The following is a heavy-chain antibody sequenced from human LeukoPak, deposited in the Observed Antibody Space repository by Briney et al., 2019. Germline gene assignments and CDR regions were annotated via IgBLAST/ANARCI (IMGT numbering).Heavy chain of an antibody. Sequence: RASVKVSCKASGYNLISYGIIWVRQAPGQGLEWMGWISAYNVNTNYAQKFQGRVTMTTDTSTSTAYMELRSLKSDDTAVYFCARPYDTSDYYNYYFDYWGQGTLVTVSS. D-gene: IGHD3-22*01. CDR1: GYNLISYG. J-gene: IGHJ4*02. CDR3: ARPYDTSDYYNYYFDY. V-gene: IGHV1-18*01. CDR2: ISAYNVNT.